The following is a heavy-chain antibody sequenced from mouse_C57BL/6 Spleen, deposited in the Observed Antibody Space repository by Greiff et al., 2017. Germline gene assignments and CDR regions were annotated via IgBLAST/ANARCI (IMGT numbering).Heavy chain of an antibody. CDR1: GYTFTSYW. CDR2: IDPSDSYT. J-gene: IGHJ3*01. V-gene: IGHV1-50*01. Sequence: QVQLQQSGAELVKPGASVKLSCKASGYTFTSYWMQWVKQRPGQGLEWIGEIDPSDSYTNYNQKFKGKATLTVDTSSSTAYMQLSSLTSEDSAVYYCARTDYGSSPWFAYWGQGTLVTVSA. CDR3: ARTDYGSSPWFAY. D-gene: IGHD1-1*01.